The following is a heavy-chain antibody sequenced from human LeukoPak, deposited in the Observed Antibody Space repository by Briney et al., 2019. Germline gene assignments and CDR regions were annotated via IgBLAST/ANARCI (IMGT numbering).Heavy chain of an antibody. V-gene: IGHV5-51*01. CDR3: ARRPSASEYYFDY. J-gene: IGHJ4*02. Sequence: GESLKISCKGSGYRFTSYWIGWVRQMPGKGLEWMGIIYPSDSDTRYSPSFQGQVSISADKSISAAYLQWSSLKASDTAMYYCARRPSASEYYFDYWGQGTLVTVSS. CDR2: IYPSDSDT. CDR1: GYRFTSYW. D-gene: IGHD3-3*01.